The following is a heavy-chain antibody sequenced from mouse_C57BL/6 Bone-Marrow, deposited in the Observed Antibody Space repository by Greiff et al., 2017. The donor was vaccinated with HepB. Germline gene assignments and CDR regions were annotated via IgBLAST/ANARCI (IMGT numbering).Heavy chain of an antibody. CDR1: GYTFTSYW. J-gene: IGHJ3*01. CDR2: IDPSDSYT. D-gene: IGHD1-1*01. V-gene: IGHV1-69*01. Sequence: VKLQQPGAELVMPGASVKLSCKASGYTFTSYWMHWVKQRPGQGLEWIGVIDPSDSYTNYNQKFKGKSTLTVDKSSSTAYMQLSSLTSEDSAVYYCARDYGSSLFAYWGQGTLVTVSA. CDR3: ARDYGSSLFAY.